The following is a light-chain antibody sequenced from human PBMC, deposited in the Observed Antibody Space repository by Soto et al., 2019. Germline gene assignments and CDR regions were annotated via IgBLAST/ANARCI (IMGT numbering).Light chain of an antibody. CDR2: GAS. CDR3: QQYGSSRRLT. V-gene: IGKV3-20*01. CDR1: QSADSNY. J-gene: IGKJ4*01. Sequence: PGERATLSCRASQSADSNYLAWYQQRPGQAPRLLVYGASRRASGIPERFSGSGSGTDFTLTISRLEPEDFAVYYCQQYGSSRRLTFGGGTKVDI.